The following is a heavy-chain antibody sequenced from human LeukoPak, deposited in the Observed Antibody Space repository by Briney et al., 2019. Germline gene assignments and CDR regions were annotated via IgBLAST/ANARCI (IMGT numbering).Heavy chain of an antibody. J-gene: IGHJ4*02. D-gene: IGHD6-13*01. CDR1: GGTFSSYA. Sequence: SMKVPCKASGGTFSSYAISWVRQAPGQGLEWMGGIIPIFGTANYAQKFQGRVTITADESTSTAYMELSSLRSEDTAVYYCAILRGSIAAAGRDYRGQGTLVTVSS. CDR2: IIPIFGTA. V-gene: IGHV1-69*13. CDR3: AILRGSIAAAGRDY.